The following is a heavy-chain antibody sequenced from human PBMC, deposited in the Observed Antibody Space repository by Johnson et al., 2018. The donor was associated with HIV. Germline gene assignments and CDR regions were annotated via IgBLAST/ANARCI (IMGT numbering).Heavy chain of an antibody. V-gene: IGHV3-13*01. CDR2: IGTAGDT. Sequence: VQLVESGGGLVQPGGSLRLSCAASGFTFSSYDMHWVRQATGKGLEWVSAIGTAGDTYYPGSVKCRFPISRDNSKNSLYLQMNRLRAEDTALYYCARDRALGWELLGAFDIWGQGTMVTVSS. D-gene: IGHD1-26*01. CDR3: ARDRALGWELLGAFDI. CDR1: GFTFSSYD. J-gene: IGHJ3*02.